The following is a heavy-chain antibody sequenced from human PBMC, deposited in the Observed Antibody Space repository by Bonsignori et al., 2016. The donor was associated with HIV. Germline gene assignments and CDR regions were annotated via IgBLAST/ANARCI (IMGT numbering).Heavy chain of an antibody. V-gene: IGHV1-8*01. CDR2: MNPNSGNT. J-gene: IGHJ4*02. CDR3: ARVEYGDYVPYFDY. Sequence: WVRQAPGQGLEWMGWMNPNSGNTGYAQKFQGRVTMTRNTSISTAYMELSSLRSEDTAVYYCARVEYGDYVPYFDYWGQGTLVTVSS. D-gene: IGHD4-17*01.